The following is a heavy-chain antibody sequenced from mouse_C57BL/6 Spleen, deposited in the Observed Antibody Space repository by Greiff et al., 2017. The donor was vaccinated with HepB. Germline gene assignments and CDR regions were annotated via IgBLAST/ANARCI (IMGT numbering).Heavy chain of an antibody. CDR2: IDPSDSYT. V-gene: IGHV1-50*01. CDR3: ASHYYVSSYDFDY. CDR1: GYTFTSYW. Sequence: VQLQQPGAELVRPGSSVKLSCKASGYTFTSYWMQWVKQRPGQGLEWIGEIDPSDSYTNYNQKFKGKATLTVDTSSSTAYMQLSSLTSEDSAVYYCASHYYVSSYDFDYWGQGTTLTVSS. D-gene: IGHD1-1*01. J-gene: IGHJ2*01.